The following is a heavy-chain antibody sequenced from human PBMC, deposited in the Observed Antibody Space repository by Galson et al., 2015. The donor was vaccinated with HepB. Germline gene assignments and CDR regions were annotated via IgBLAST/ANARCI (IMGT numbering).Heavy chain of an antibody. CDR2: TSYDGRYK. CDR3: ARAKTVTTTAPDY. D-gene: IGHD4-17*01. J-gene: IGHJ4*02. Sequence: SLRLSCAASGLTFRDFPMHWVRQSPGKGLEWVAVTSYDGRYKYYADSVEGRFTISRDNSKNTLYLQMTGLRLEDTALYYCARAKTVTTTAPDYWGQGALVSVSA. V-gene: IGHV3-30*01. CDR1: GLTFRDFP.